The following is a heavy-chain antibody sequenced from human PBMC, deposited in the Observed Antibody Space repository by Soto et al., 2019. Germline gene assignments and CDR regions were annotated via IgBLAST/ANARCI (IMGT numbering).Heavy chain of an antibody. J-gene: IGHJ4*02. CDR3: ARLILAFTEPFDY. CDR1: GGSFSDYY. Sequence: SETLSLTCAVHGGSFSDYYWSWIRQFPGNGLEWIGEIYHSGSTNYTPSLKSRVTMSVDTSKNQFSLRLISVTAADTAVYYCARLILAFTEPFDYWGQGTLVTVSS. CDR2: IYHSGST. V-gene: IGHV4-34*01. D-gene: IGHD2-15*01.